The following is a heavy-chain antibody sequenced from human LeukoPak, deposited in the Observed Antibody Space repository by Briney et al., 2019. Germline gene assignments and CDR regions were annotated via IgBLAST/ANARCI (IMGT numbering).Heavy chain of an antibody. J-gene: IGHJ6*04. D-gene: IGHD5-18*01. CDR3: ARGGAMVFLEVRYYYYGMDV. V-gene: IGHV4-61*01. Sequence: PSETLSLTCTVSGGSVSSGSYYWRWIRQPPGKGLEWIGHLYYSGSTHYNPSLKSRITTSVDTSKNQFSLKLSSVTAADTAVYYCARGGAMVFLEVRYYYYGMDVWGKGTTVTVSS. CDR1: GGSVSSGSYY. CDR2: LYYSGST.